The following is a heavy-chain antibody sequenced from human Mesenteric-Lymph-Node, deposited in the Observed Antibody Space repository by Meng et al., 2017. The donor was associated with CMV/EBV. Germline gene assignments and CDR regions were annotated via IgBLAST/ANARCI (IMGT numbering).Heavy chain of an antibody. V-gene: IGHV3-9*01. D-gene: IGHD6-6*01. Sequence: SLKISCAATGFTFEDYTMHWVRQGPGKGLEWVSGISWNSGRIGYADSVKGRFTISRDNAKNSLYLEMNSLRGDDTAVYYCAKDPSSSSSGYGLDVWGQGTTVTVSS. J-gene: IGHJ6*02. CDR1: GFTFEDYT. CDR3: AKDPSSSSSGYGLDV. CDR2: ISWNSGRI.